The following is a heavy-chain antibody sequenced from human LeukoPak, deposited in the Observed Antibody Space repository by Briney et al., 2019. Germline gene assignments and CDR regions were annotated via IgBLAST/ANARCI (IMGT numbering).Heavy chain of an antibody. CDR3: ARNSGSYRLDP. CDR1: GGSFSGYY. Sequence: SETLSLTCAVYGGSFSGYYWSWIRQPPGKGLEWIGEINHSGSTNYNPSLKSRVTISVDTSKNQFSLKLSSVTAADTAVYYCARNSGSYRLDPWGQGTLVTVSS. CDR2: INHSGST. D-gene: IGHD1-26*01. V-gene: IGHV4-34*01. J-gene: IGHJ5*02.